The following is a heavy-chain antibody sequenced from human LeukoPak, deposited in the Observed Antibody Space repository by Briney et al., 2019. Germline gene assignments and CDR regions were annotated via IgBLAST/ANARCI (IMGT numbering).Heavy chain of an antibody. J-gene: IGHJ4*02. CDR2: ISGGGDNT. CDR1: GFTFSSYA. Sequence: HPGGSLRLSCAASGFTFSSYAMSWVRQAPGKGLEWVSGISGGGDNTYYADSVKGRFTISRDNSKNTLYVQVNSLGTEDTAAYYCAKGSYYDSSGSFYFDYWGQGTLVTVFS. D-gene: IGHD3-22*01. V-gene: IGHV3-23*01. CDR3: AKGSYYDSSGSFYFDY.